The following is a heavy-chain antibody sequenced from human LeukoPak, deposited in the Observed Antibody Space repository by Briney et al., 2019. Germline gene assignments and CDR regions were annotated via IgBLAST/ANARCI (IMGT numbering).Heavy chain of an antibody. J-gene: IGHJ4*02. CDR3: ARDHSYAQRCFDY. CDR1: GYTFTTYT. V-gene: IGHV1-3*01. CDR2: INVGNGNT. D-gene: IGHD5-18*01. Sequence: ASVKVSCKASGYTFTTYTIHWVRQAPGQGLEWMAWINVGNGNTKYSQKFQGRVSITRDTSASTAYMELSTLRSEDTALYYCARDHSYAQRCFDYWGQGTLVTVSS.